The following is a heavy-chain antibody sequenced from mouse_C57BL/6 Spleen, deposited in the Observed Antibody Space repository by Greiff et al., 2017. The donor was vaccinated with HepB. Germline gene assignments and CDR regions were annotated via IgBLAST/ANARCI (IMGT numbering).Heavy chain of an antibody. CDR1: GYTFTDYY. V-gene: IGHV1-19*01. D-gene: IGHD1-1*01. CDR3: AKRGIGSSLKD. J-gene: IGHJ1*03. Sequence: VQLQQSGPVLVKPGASVKMSCKASGYTFTDYYMNWVKQSHGKSLEWIGVINPYNGGTSYNQKFKGKATLTVDKSSSTAYMELNSLTSEDSAVYYCAKRGIGSSLKDWGTMTTVTVAS. CDR2: INPYNGGT.